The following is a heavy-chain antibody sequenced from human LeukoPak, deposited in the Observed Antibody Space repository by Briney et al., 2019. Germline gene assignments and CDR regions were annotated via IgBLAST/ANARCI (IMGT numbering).Heavy chain of an antibody. D-gene: IGHD6-19*01. CDR2: TANKANSYIT. CDR1: GFTFSDHY. V-gene: IGHV3-72*01. Sequence: PGGSLRLSCTASGFTFSDHYMDWVRQAPGKGLEWVGRTANKANSYITYYAASVKGRFVISTDDSKNSLHLQMNSLKTEDTAVYYCAGRPLSSPRSFDDWGQGTLVTVSS. J-gene: IGHJ4*02. CDR3: AGRPLSSPRSFDD.